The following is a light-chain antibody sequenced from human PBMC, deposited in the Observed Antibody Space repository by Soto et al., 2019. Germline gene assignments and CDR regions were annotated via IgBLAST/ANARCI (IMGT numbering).Light chain of an antibody. CDR3: HQYGSSPLYT. V-gene: IGKV3-20*01. CDR1: QSVSSSY. Sequence: EIGLTQSPGTLSLSPGERATLSCRASQSVSSSYLAWYQQKPGQAPRLLIYGASSRATGIPDRFSGSGSGTDFTLTISRLEPEDFAVYYCHQYGSSPLYTFGQGTKLEIK. J-gene: IGKJ2*01. CDR2: GAS.